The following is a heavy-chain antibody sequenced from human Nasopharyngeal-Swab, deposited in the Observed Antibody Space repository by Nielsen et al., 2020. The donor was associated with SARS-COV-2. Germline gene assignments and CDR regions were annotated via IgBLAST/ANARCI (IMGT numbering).Heavy chain of an antibody. CDR3: ARHRSPGGLIGELSLDY. V-gene: IGHV5-51*01. J-gene: IGHJ4*02. Sequence: VRQMPGKGLERMGIIYPGDSDTIYSPSFQGQVAISADMSISTAYLQWSSLKSSDTAMYYCARHRSPGGLIGELSLDYWGQGALVTVSS. D-gene: IGHD3-16*02. CDR2: IYPGDSDT.